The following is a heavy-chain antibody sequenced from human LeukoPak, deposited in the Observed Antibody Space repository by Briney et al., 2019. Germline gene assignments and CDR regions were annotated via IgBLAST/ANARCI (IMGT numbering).Heavy chain of an antibody. D-gene: IGHD6-19*01. Sequence: PSETLSHTCAVYGGSFIGYYWSWIRQPPGKGLEWIGEINHSGSTNYNPSLKSRVTISVDTSKNQFSLKLSSVTAADTAVYYCARSYLGGWYYFGYCGQATLVTVSS. J-gene: IGHJ4*02. V-gene: IGHV4-34*01. CDR2: INHSGST. CDR3: ARSYLGGWYYFGY. CDR1: GGSFIGYY.